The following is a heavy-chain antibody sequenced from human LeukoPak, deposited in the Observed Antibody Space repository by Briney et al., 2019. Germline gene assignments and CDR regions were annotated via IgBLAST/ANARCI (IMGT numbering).Heavy chain of an antibody. V-gene: IGHV4-59*01. D-gene: IGHD6-19*01. CDR1: GGSISSYY. CDR2: IYYSGST. Sequence: SETLSLTCTVSGGSISSYYWSWIRQPPGKGLEWIGYIYYSGSTNYNPSLKSRVTISVDTSKNQFPLKLSSVTAADTAVYYCARVSRSSGWYHFDYWGQGTLVTVSS. J-gene: IGHJ4*02. CDR3: ARVSRSSGWYHFDY.